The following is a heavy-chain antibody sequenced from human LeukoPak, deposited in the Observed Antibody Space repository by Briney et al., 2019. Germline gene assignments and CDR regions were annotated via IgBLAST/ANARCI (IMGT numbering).Heavy chain of an antibody. CDR2: ISWNSAGI. D-gene: IGHD3-10*01. Sequence: GGSLRLSCAASGFTFDDYAMHWVRQTPGKGLEWVSGISWNSAGIGYADSVKGRFTISRDNAKNSLYLQMNSLRAEDTALYYCAKTKDVLLWFGESYWYFDLWGRGTLVTVSS. CDR3: AKTKDVLLWFGESYWYFDL. J-gene: IGHJ2*01. CDR1: GFTFDDYA. V-gene: IGHV3-9*01.